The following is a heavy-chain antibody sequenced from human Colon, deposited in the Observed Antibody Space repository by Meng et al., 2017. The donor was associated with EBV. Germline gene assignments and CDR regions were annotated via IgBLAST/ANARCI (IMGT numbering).Heavy chain of an antibody. J-gene: IGHJ4*02. D-gene: IGHD5-18*01. Sequence: QPQGSGPGLVEPSETLSPICPVSGGSISSVYWWTWARQSPGKGLEWIGEIYHSGSTNYNPSLKSRVTISVDKSKNQFSLKPTSVTAADTAVYYCAKGGYYSFDYWGQRTLVTVSS. CDR2: IYHSGST. CDR1: GGSISSVYW. CDR3: AKGGYYSFDY. V-gene: IGHV4-4*02.